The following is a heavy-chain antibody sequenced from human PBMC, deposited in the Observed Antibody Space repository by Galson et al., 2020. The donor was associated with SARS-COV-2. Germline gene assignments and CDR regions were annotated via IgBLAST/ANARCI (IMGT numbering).Heavy chain of an antibody. CDR2: IWYDGSNK. V-gene: IGHV3-33*06. J-gene: IGHJ6*02. CDR1: GFTFSSYG. Sequence: GGSLRLSCAASGFTFSSYGMHWVRQAPGKGLEWVAVIWYDGSNKYYADSVKGRFTISRDNSKNTLYLQMNSLRAEDTAVYYCAKDHGQFVVVVPAAGGAGMDVWGQGTTVTVSS. D-gene: IGHD2-2*01. CDR3: AKDHGQFVVVVPAAGGAGMDV.